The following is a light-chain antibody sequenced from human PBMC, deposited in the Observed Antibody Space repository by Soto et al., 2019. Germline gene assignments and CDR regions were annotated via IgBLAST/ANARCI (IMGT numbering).Light chain of an antibody. V-gene: IGKV2-28*01. CDR2: VGS. Sequence: DIVMTQSPLSLPVTPGAPASIACRCGQSLLHTNGYNYVDWYLQKPGQSPQLMIYVGSNRASGVPDRFSGSGSGTDCTLTISSLQPEDVATYYCLQDHNYPWTFGQGTKVDIK. J-gene: IGKJ1*01. CDR1: QSLLHTNGYNY. CDR3: LQDHNYPWT.